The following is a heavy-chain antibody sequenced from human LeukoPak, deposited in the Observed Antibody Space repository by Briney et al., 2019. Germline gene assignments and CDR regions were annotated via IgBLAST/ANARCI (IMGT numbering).Heavy chain of an antibody. D-gene: IGHD5-18*01. Sequence: PSETLSLTCTVSGGSININTYYWGWIRQPPGKGLEGIVTIYYSGRTYYNPSLKSRVTISVDTSKNQFSLKLSSVTAADTAVYYCARMDTAMGHNYYYYYYMDVWGKGTTVTISS. CDR1: GGSININTYY. J-gene: IGHJ6*03. CDR2: IYYSGRT. V-gene: IGHV4-39*07. CDR3: ARMDTAMGHNYYYYYYMDV.